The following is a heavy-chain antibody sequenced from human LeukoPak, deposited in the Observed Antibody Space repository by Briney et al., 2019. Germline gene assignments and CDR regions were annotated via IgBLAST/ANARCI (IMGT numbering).Heavy chain of an antibody. V-gene: IGHV4-59*01. CDR2: IYYSGST. CDR3: ARVGNKYCSGGSCYPDLFDY. D-gene: IGHD2-15*01. CDR1: GGSISSYY. Sequence: SETLSLTCTVSGGSISSYYWSWIRQPPGKGLEWIGYIYYSGSTNYNPSLKSRVTISVDTSKNQFSLKLSSVTAADTAVYYCARVGNKYCSGGSCYPDLFDYWGRGTLVTVSS. J-gene: IGHJ4*02.